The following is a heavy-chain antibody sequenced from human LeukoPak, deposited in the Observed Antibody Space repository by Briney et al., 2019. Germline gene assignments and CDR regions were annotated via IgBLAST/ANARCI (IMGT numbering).Heavy chain of an antibody. CDR3: ARNYGSGSYYPLDY. CDR2: ISSSSSYI. V-gene: IGHV3-21*01. Sequence: GGSLRLSCAASGFTFSSYSMSWVRQAPGKGLEWVSSISSSSSYIYYADSVKGRFTISRDNAKNSLYLQMNSLRAEDTAVYYCARNYGSGSYYPLDYWGQGTLVTVSS. D-gene: IGHD3-10*01. J-gene: IGHJ4*02. CDR1: GFTFSSYS.